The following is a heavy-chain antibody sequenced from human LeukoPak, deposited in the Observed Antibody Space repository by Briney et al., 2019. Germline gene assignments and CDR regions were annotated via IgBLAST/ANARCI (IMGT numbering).Heavy chain of an antibody. CDR2: ISSSSSTI. J-gene: IGHJ4*02. V-gene: IGHV3-48*02. Sequence: GLEWVSYISSSSSTIYYADSVKGRFTISRDNAKNSLYLQMNSLRDEDTAVYYCARYSSGLDWGQGTLVTVSS. D-gene: IGHD6-19*01. CDR3: ARYSSGLD.